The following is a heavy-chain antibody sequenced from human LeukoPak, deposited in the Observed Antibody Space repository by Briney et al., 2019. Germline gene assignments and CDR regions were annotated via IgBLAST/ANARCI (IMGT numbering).Heavy chain of an antibody. J-gene: IGHJ5*02. CDR3: ARDPNPPYGSGQFNWFDP. CDR1: GFTFSSYS. D-gene: IGHD3-10*01. CDR2: ISSSSSYI. V-gene: IGHV3-21*01. Sequence: GGSLRLSCAASGFTFSSYSMNWVRQAPGKRLEWVSSISSSSSYIYYADSVKGRFTISRDNAKNSLYLQMNSLRAEDTAVYYCARDPNPPYGSGQFNWFDPWGQGTLVTVSS.